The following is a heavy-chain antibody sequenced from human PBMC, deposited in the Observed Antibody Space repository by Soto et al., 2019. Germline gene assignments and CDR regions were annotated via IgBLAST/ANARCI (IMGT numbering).Heavy chain of an antibody. D-gene: IGHD6-19*01. J-gene: IGHJ4*02. CDR1: GDSISSSTYF. CDR2: IYYSGST. V-gene: IGHV4-39*07. Sequence: SETLSLTCIVSGDSISSSTYFWGWVRQPPGKGLEWIASIYYSGSTYYNPSLKSRVTISVDRSKNQFSLKLSSVTAADTAVYDCAPAGGLGAVAADYWGQGTLVTVSS. CDR3: APAGGLGAVAADY.